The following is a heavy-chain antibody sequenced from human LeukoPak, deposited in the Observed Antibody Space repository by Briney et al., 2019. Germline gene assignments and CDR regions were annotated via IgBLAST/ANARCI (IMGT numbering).Heavy chain of an antibody. CDR3: AIEPYPLYYNKRGGGFGY. CDR1: GFTFTSYG. V-gene: IGHV3-23*01. Sequence: GGSLRLSRETSGFTFTSYGMTWVRQAPGKGLEWVSGISKNGDDTYYADSVKGRFTIYRANSRDTLYLQMNSLRVEDTATYYCAIEPYPLYYNKRGGGFGYWGQGTLVTVSS. D-gene: IGHD3-10*01. CDR2: ISKNGDDT. J-gene: IGHJ4*02.